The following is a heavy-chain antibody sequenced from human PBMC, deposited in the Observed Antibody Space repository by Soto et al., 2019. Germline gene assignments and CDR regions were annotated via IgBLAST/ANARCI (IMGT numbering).Heavy chain of an antibody. CDR1: GGSISSYY. Sequence: QVQLQESGPGLVKPSETLSLTCTVSGGSISSYYWSWIRQPPGKGLEWIGYIYYSGSTNYNPSLKSRVTISVDTSKNQFSLKLSSVTAADTAVYYCARDGGGYSSSWSYYYYYGMDVW. V-gene: IGHV4-59*01. D-gene: IGHD6-13*01. J-gene: IGHJ6*01. CDR2: IYYSGST. CDR3: ARDGGGYSSSWSYYYYYGMDV.